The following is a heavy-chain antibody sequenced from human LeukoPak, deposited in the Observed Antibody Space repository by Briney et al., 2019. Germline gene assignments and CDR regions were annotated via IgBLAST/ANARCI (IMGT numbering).Heavy chain of an antibody. CDR3: ARAGYDFWSGSDAFDI. J-gene: IGHJ3*02. CDR1: GYTFTSYG. Sequence: GASVKVSCKASGYTFTSYGISWVRQAPGQELEWMGWINPNSGGTNYAQKFRGRVTMTRDTSISTAYMELSRLRSDDTAVYYCARAGYDFWSGSDAFDIWGQGTMVTVSS. D-gene: IGHD3-3*01. V-gene: IGHV1-2*02. CDR2: INPNSGGT.